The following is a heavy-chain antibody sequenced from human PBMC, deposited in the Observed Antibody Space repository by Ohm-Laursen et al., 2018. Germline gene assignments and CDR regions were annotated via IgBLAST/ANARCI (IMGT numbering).Heavy chain of an antibody. Sequence: SETLSLTWAVSGYSISSGYYWGWIRQPPGKGLEWIGNIYHSGSTHYNPSLKSRVTISVETSKNQFSLKLSSVTAADTAAYYCARETSGRAFDIWGQGTMVTVSS. CDR3: ARETSGRAFDI. D-gene: IGHD2-15*01. CDR1: GYSISSGYY. CDR2: IYHSGST. V-gene: IGHV4-38-2*02. J-gene: IGHJ3*02.